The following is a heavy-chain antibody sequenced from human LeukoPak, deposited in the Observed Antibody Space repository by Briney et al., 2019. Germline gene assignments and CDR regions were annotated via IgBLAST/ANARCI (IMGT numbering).Heavy chain of an antibody. J-gene: IGHJ4*02. CDR2: IYYSGSI. CDR3: ARLDGSGSYYILDY. CDR1: GGSFSSYY. Sequence: PSETLSLTCAVYGGSFSSYYWSWIRQPPGKGLEWIGYIYYSGSINYNPSLKSRVTISVDTSKNQFSLKLSSVTAADTAVYYCARLDGSGSYYILDYWGQGTLVTVSS. V-gene: IGHV4-59*08. D-gene: IGHD3-10*01.